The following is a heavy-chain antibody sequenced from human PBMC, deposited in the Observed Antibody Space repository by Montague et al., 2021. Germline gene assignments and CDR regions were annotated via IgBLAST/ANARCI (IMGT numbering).Heavy chain of an antibody. D-gene: IGHD1-26*01. CDR3: VAIKWERQTRNYFEQ. CDR1: VDSFTDYY. CDR2: TNHRGTT. V-gene: IGHV4-34*01. J-gene: IGHJ4*02. Sequence: SETLSLTCDIYVDSFTDYYWCWIRQTPGKGLEWIGETNHRGTTKSNPPLKTRVSLSLDTSKSQLSLTLQSVTAADTAVYYCVAIKWERQTRNYFEQWGPGILVSVSS.